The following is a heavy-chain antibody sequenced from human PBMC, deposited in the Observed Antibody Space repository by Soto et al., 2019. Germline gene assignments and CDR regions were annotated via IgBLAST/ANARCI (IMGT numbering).Heavy chain of an antibody. CDR2: INHSGST. J-gene: IGHJ4*02. D-gene: IGHD3-10*01. Sequence: SETLSLTCAVYGGSFSGYYWSWIRQPPGKGLEWIGEINHSGSTNYNPSHKSRVTISVDTSKNQFSLKLSSVTAADTAVYYCARGLRGWFGELSHFDYWGQGTLVTVSS. V-gene: IGHV4-34*01. CDR1: GGSFSGYY. CDR3: ARGLRGWFGELSHFDY.